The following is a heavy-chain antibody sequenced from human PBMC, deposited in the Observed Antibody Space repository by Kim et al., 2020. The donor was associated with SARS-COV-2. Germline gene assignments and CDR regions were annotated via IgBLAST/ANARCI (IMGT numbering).Heavy chain of an antibody. D-gene: IGHD6-6*01. CDR1: GGTFSSYA. J-gene: IGHJ2*01. Sequence: SVKVSCKASGGTFSSYAISWVRQAPGQGLEWMGRIIPILGIANYAQKFQGRVTITADKSTSTAYMELSSLRSEDTAVYYCARDMLLSIAARLHVYWYFDLWGRGTLVTVSS. CDR3: ARDMLLSIAARLHVYWYFDL. CDR2: IIPILGIA. V-gene: IGHV1-69*04.